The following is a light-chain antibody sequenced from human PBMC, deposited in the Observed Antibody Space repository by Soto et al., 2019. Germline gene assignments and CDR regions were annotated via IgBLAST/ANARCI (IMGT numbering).Light chain of an antibody. CDR2: DAS. CDR1: QSISSW. Sequence: IKMTNSPSTLSGSDADRATITCRASQSISSWLAWYQQKPGKAPKLLIYDASSLESGVPSRFSGSGSGTEFTLTISSLQPDDFATYYCQQFNIYPITFGQVTRLEIK. CDR3: QQFNIYPIT. J-gene: IGKJ5*01. V-gene: IGKV1-5*01.